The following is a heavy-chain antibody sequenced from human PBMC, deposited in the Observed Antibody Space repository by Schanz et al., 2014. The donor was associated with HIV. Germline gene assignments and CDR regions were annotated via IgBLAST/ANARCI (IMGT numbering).Heavy chain of an antibody. CDR1: GFTLEDYA. CDR3: AKGIMGATEYYXGMDV. D-gene: IGHD1-26*01. Sequence: EVQLMESGGGLVQPGRSLRLSCAASGFTLEDYAMHWVRQAPGKGLEWVSGMSWNRRRIGYGDAVKGRFTISRDNANNFVYLEMNGLRVEDTALYYCAKGIMGATEYYXGMDVWGQGTMVTVSS. CDR2: MSWNRRRI. V-gene: IGHV3-9*01. J-gene: IGHJ6*02.